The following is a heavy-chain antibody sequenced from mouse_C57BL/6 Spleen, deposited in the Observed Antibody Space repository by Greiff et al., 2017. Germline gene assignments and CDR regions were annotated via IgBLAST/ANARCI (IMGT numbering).Heavy chain of an antibody. D-gene: IGHD2-1*01. CDR1: GYSFTGYY. V-gene: IGHV1-31*01. J-gene: IGHJ2*01. CDR3: ARRVYYGNYEDYFDY. Sequence: EVQLQQSGPELVKPGASVKISCKASGYSFTGYYMHWVKQSHGNILDWIGYIYPYNGVSSYNQKFKGKATLTVDKSSSTAYMELRSLTSADSAVYYCARRVYYGNYEDYFDYWGQGTTLTVSS. CDR2: IYPYNGVS.